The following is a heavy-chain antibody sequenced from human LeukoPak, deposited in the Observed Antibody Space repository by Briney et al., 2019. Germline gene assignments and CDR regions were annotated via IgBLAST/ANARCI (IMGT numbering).Heavy chain of an antibody. Sequence: GGSLRLSCEAYGFTFRNYWMSWVRQAPGKGLEWVANINQDGSEKYYVDSVKGRFTISRDNAKNSLYLQMNGLRAEDTAVYYCSGGSQFVDSWGQGTLVTVSS. J-gene: IGHJ4*02. CDR1: GFTFRNYW. D-gene: IGHD3-10*01. CDR2: INQDGSEK. V-gene: IGHV3-7*04. CDR3: SGGSQFVDS.